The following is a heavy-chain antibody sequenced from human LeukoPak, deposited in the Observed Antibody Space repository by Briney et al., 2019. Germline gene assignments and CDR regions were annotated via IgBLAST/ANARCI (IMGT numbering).Heavy chain of an antibody. V-gene: IGHV3-30-3*01. J-gene: IGHJ4*02. Sequence: SGGSLRLSCAASGFTFSSYLMHWVRQAPGKGLEWVAVISYDGNNKYYADSVKGRFTISRDNSKNTLYLQMNSLRAEDTAVYYCARVETGAVRWSSMGYWGQGTLVTVSS. CDR3: ARVETGAVRWSSMGY. CDR2: ISYDGNNK. D-gene: IGHD6-6*01. CDR1: GFTFSSYL.